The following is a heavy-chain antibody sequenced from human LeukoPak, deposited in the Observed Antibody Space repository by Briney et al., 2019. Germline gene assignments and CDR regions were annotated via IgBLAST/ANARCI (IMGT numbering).Heavy chain of an antibody. CDR2: ISSSSSYI. Sequence: GGSLRLSCAASGFTFSSYSMNWVRQAPGKGLEWVSSISSSSSYIYYADSVKGRFTISRDNAKNSLYLQMTSLRAEDTAVYYCARDKHHYYDSSGFDYWGQGTLVTVSS. D-gene: IGHD3-22*01. CDR1: GFTFSSYS. V-gene: IGHV3-21*01. CDR3: ARDKHHYYDSSGFDY. J-gene: IGHJ4*02.